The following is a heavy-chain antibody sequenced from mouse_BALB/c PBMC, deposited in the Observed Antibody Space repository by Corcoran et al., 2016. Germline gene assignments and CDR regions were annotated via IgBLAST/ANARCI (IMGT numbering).Heavy chain of an antibody. CDR1: GYTFTSYV. CDR2: INPYNDGT. J-gene: IGHJ1*01. CDR3: ARSNWADWYFDV. D-gene: IGHD4-1*01. V-gene: IGHV1S136*01. Sequence: EVQLQQSGPELVKPGASVKISCKTSGYTFTSYVMHWVKQKPGQGLEWIGYINPYNDGTKYNEKFKGKATLTSDKSSSTAYMELSSLTSEDSAVYYCARSNWADWYFDVWGAGTTVTVSS.